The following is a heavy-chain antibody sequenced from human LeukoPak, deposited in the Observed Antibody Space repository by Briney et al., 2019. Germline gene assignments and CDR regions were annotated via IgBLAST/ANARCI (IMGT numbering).Heavy chain of an antibody. J-gene: IGHJ4*02. CDR3: ARENPSGYYNRPIDY. CDR1: GASISDYY. D-gene: IGHD3-22*01. Sequence: SETLSLTCTVSGASISDYYWSWIRQPPGKGLEWIGDIYYSGSIKYNPSLKSRVTMSVDTSKNQFSLKLSSVTAADTAIYYCARENPSGYYNRPIDYWGQGTLVTVSS. V-gene: IGHV4-59*01. CDR2: IYYSGSI.